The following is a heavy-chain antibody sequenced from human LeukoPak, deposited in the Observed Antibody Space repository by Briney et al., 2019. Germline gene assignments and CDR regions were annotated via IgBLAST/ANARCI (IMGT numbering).Heavy chain of an antibody. CDR1: GFTVSSNY. D-gene: IGHD3-22*01. V-gene: IGHV3-53*01. Sequence: PGGSLRLSCAASGFTVSSNYMSWVRQAPGKGLEWVSVLYSGGSAYYADSVKGRFTISRDNSKNTMYLQMNSLRAEDTAVYYCARSSSGYSLNWFDPWGQGTLVTVSS. CDR2: LYSGGSA. J-gene: IGHJ5*02. CDR3: ARSSSGYSLNWFDP.